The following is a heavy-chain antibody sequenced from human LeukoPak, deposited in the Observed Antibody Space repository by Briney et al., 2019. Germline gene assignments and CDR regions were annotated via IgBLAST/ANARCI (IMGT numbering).Heavy chain of an antibody. CDR3: AKLDLRITMIVGGYFDY. J-gene: IGHJ4*02. D-gene: IGHD3-22*01. V-gene: IGHV3-23*01. CDR2: ISGSGGST. CDR1: GFSVSSNY. Sequence: PGGSLRLSCAASGFSVSSNYMSWVRQAPGKGLEWVSAISGSGGSTYYADSVKGRLTISRDNSKNTLYLQMNSLRAEDTAVYYCAKLDLRITMIVGGYFDYWGQGTLVTVSS.